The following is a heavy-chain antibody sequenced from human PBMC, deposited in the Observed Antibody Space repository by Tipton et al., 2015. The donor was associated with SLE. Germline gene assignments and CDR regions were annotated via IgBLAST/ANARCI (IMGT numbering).Heavy chain of an antibody. D-gene: IGHD1-7*01. CDR3: AREASITGTTIL. CDR2: IYYSGST. J-gene: IGHJ4*02. V-gene: IGHV4-59*11. Sequence: TLSLTCIVSGDSISSHYWSWIRQPPGKGLEWIGYIYYSGSTNYNPSLKSRVTISVDTSKNQFSLKLSSVTAADTAVYFCAREASITGTTILWGQGTLVTVSS. CDR1: GDSISSHY.